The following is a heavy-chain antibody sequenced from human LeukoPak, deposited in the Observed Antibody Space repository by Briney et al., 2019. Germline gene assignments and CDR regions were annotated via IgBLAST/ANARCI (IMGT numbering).Heavy chain of an antibody. D-gene: IGHD5-12*01. CDR1: GFTFSNYT. CDR2: ISSRGTHS. Sequence: GGSLRLSCEASGFTFSNYTMNWVRQAPGRGLEWVSSISSRGTHSYYADSVKGRFTISRDNAKNSPYLQMSSLRVEDTAIYYCARISLTSSGYDLAFFTHWGQGALVTVSS. V-gene: IGHV3-21*01. CDR3: ARISLTSSGYDLAFFTH. J-gene: IGHJ4*02.